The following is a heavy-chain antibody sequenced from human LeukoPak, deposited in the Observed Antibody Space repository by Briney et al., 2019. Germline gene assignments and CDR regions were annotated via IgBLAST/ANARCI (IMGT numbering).Heavy chain of an antibody. CDR1: GGSISSYY. CDR3: ARLDRGQPSLDY. J-gene: IGHJ4*02. D-gene: IGHD3-10*01. CDR2: IYYSGST. V-gene: IGHV4-59*08. Sequence: SETLSLTCTVSGGSISSYYWSWIRQPPGKGLEWIGYIYYSGSTNYNPSLKSRVTISVDTSKNQFSLKLSSVTAADTAVYYCARLDRGQPSLDYWGQGTLVTASS.